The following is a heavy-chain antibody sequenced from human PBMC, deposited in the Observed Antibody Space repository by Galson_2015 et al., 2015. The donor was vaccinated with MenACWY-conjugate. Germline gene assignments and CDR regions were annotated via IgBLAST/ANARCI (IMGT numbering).Heavy chain of an antibody. V-gene: IGHV1-8*01. D-gene: IGHD7-27*01. Sequence: GWMNPNSGNPGYAQKFQGRVTMTRNTSMTTAYKELSSLNSEDTAVYFCARLTGGRFDLWGQGTLVTVSS. J-gene: IGHJ4*02. CDR3: ARLTGGRFDL. CDR2: MNPNSGNP.